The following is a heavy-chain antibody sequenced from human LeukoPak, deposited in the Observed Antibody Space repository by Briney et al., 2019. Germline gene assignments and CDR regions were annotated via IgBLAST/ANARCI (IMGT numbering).Heavy chain of an antibody. CDR1: GGSISSDTYW. J-gene: IGHJ4*02. V-gene: IGHV4-39*07. Sequence: PSETLSLTCTVSGGSISSDTYWWAWIRQPPGKGLEWIGTIYYTGRTHNKLSLKSRLTISVDTSKNQFSLKLSSLTAADTAVYYCARASMVVSSYFDYWGQGALVTVSS. D-gene: IGHD2-21*01. CDR2: IYYTGRT. CDR3: ARASMVVSSYFDY.